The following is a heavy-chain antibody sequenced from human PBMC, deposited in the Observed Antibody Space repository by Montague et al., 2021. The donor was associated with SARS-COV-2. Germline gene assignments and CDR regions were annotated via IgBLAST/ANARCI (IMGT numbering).Heavy chain of an antibody. CDR2: INHGGST. CDR1: GGSFSGYY. Sequence: SETLSLTCAVHGGSFSGYYWNWIRQPPGKGLEWIGEINHGGSTNYNPSLQSRITISADTSKNQFSLKVTSVAAADTAVYYRARLGEGVVPAPILGVGPFYSYYYMDVWGKGTTVTVYS. V-gene: IGHV4-34*01. J-gene: IGHJ6*03. D-gene: IGHD2-2*02. CDR3: ARLGEGVVPAPILGVGPFYSYYYMDV.